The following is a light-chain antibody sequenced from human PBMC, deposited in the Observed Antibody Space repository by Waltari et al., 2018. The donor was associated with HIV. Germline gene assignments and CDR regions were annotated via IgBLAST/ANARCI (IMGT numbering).Light chain of an antibody. V-gene: IGLV3-25*03. J-gene: IGLJ1*01. CDR2: KDS. Sequence: SYQPTQPRSVSVSPGQTARVTCAGGVLASERTSGYQQKAGQVPVLLIYKDSQRPSGIPERFSGSSSGTTVTLAIFGVQPEDEADYYCQSSDTNGTYVFGSGTKVTVL. CDR1: VLASER. CDR3: QSSDTNGTYV.